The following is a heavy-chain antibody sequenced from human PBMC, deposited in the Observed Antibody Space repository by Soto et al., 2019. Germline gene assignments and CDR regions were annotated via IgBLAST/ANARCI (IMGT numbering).Heavy chain of an antibody. J-gene: IGHJ4*02. V-gene: IGHV4-30-4*01. Sequence: PSETLSLTCTVSGGSISSGDYYLSWIRQPPGKGLEWIGYIYYSGSTYYNPSLKSRVTISVDTSKNQFSLKLSSVTAADTAVYYCARELGGGATTHYYFDYWGQGTLVTVSS. CDR3: ARELGGGATTHYYFDY. D-gene: IGHD3-16*01. CDR2: IYYSGST. CDR1: GGSISSGDYY.